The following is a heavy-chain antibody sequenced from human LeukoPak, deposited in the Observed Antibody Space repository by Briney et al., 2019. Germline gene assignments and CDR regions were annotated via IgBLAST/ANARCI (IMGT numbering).Heavy chain of an antibody. V-gene: IGHV1-69*05. D-gene: IGHD4/OR15-4a*01. Sequence: ASVKVSCKASGGTFSSYAISWVRQAPGQGLEWMGGIIPIFGTANYAQKFQGRVTITTDESTSTAYMELSSLRFEDTAVYYCARERANMGDRHYYYMDVWGKGTTVTVSS. CDR3: ARERANMGDRHYYYMDV. CDR1: GGTFSSYA. J-gene: IGHJ6*03. CDR2: IIPIFGTA.